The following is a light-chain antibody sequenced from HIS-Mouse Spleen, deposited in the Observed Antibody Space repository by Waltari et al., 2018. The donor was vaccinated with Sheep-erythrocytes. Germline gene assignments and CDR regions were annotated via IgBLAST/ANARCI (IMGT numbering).Light chain of an antibody. CDR2: EGS. J-gene: IGLJ3*02. V-gene: IGLV2-23*01. CDR1: SSDVGSYNL. Sequence: QSALTQPASVSGSPGQSITISCTGTSSDVGSYNLVSWYQQHPGKAPKLMFYEGSKRPSGVSHRFSGSKSCNTASLTISGLQAEDEADYYCCSYAGSSTPWVFGGGTKLTVL. CDR3: CSYAGSSTPWV.